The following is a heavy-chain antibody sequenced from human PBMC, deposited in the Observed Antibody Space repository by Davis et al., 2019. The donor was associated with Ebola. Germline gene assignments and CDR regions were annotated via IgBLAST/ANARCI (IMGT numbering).Heavy chain of an antibody. CDR3: ARGRMCNMGYYYYMDV. CDR2: VIHTGNT. J-gene: IGHJ6*03. CDR1: GASVSSGNW. D-gene: IGHD2/OR15-2a*01. V-gene: IGHV4/OR15-8*02. Sequence: PSETLSLTCTVSGASVSSGNWWNWVRQSPGKGLEWIGEVIHTGNTYYNPSFRGRVSMSIDQSKNQFSLNRNAVTAADTALYYCARGRMCNMGYYYYMDVWGKGTTVTVSS.